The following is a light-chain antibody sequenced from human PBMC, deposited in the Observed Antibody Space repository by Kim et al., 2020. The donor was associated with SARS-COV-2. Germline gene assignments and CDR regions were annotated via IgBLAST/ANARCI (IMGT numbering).Light chain of an antibody. CDR3: QQFDSHPLS. V-gene: IGKV1-9*01. CDR1: QAISIY. Sequence: DIQLTQSPSFLSASVGDRVTITCRASQAISIYLAWYQQKSGKAPKLLIYEASTLQTGVPSRFSGSGSGTDFSFTIHSLQPEDIATYYCQQFDSHPLSFGGGTKVDIK. J-gene: IGKJ4*01. CDR2: EAS.